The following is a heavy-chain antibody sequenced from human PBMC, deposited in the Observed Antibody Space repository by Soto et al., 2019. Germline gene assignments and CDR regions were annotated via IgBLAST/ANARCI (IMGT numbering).Heavy chain of an antibody. V-gene: IGHV4-34*01. J-gene: IGHJ6*03. CDR3: ARGIVVVPAAIDYYYMDV. CDR1: GLSFSGYY. D-gene: IGHD2-2*02. CDR2: INHSGST. Sequence: PSETLSLTCAFYGLSFSGYYWSWIRQPPGKGLEWIGEINHSGSTNYNPSLKSRVTISVDTSKNQFSLKLSSVTAADTAVYYCARGIVVVPAAIDYYYMDVWGKGTTVTVSS.